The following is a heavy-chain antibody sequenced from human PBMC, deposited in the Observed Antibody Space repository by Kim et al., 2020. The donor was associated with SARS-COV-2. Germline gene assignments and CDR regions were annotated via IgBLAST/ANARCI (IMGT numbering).Heavy chain of an antibody. J-gene: IGHJ5*02. V-gene: IGHV3-15*01. CDR2: IKSKTDGGTT. D-gene: IGHD3-10*01. CDR1: GFTFSNAW. CDR3: TTDCGSGSDWFDP. Sequence: GGSLRLSCAASGFTFSNAWMSWVRQAPGKGLEWVGRIKSKTDGGTTDYAAPVKGRFTISRDDSKNTLYLQMNSLKTEDTAVYDCTTDCGSGSDWFDPWGQGTLVTVSS.